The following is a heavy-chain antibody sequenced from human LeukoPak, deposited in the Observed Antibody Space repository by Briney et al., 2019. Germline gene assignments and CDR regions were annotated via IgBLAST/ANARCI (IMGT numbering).Heavy chain of an antibody. D-gene: IGHD1-1*01. CDR2: VYTSGSA. V-gene: IGHV4-4*07. CDR1: GVSIGSYD. J-gene: IGHJ4*02. Sequence: SETLSLTCTASGVSIGSYDWSWIRQPAGKGLEWIGRVYTSGSANYNPSLKSRVTISVDTAKNQFSLKLSSVTAADTAAYYCARDPRSQVGTDYWGQGTLVTVSS. CDR3: ARDPRSQVGTDY.